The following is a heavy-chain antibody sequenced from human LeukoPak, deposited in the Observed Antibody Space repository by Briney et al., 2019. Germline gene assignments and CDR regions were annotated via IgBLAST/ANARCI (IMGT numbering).Heavy chain of an antibody. CDR1: GYSFTSYW. V-gene: IGHV5-51*01. CDR3: ARPAKDYDILTGYYKGAFDI. D-gene: IGHD3-9*01. J-gene: IGHJ3*02. CDR2: IYPADSDT. Sequence: GESLKISCKGSGYSFTSYWIGWVRQMPGKGLEWMGIIYPADSDTRYSPSFQGQVTISADKSISTAYLQWSSLKASDTAMYYCARPAKDYDILTGYYKGAFDIWGQGTMVTVPS.